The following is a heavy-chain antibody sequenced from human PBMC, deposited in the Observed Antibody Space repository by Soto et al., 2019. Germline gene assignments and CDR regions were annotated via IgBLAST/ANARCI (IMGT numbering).Heavy chain of an antibody. CDR2: IYYSGST. V-gene: IGHV4-59*01. CDR3: ARSPVDYGMDV. J-gene: IGHJ6*02. Sequence: SETLSLTCTVSGGSISSYYWSWIRQPPGKGLEWIGYIYYSGSTNYNPSLKSRVTISVDTSKNQFSLKLSSVTAADTAVYYCARSPVDYGMDVWGQGTTVTVSS. CDR1: GGSISSYY.